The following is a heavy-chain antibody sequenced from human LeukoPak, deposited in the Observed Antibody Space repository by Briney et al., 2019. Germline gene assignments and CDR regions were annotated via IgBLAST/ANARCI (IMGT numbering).Heavy chain of an antibody. CDR3: ARDRVTMVRGVPSGMDV. CDR1: GGSISSYC. Sequence: PSETLSFTCTVSGGSISSYCWSWLRQPPGRGRVWIGYIYYSGNTNYNPSLKSRVTISVDTSKNQFSLKLSSVTAADTAVYYCARDRVTMVRGVPSGMDVWGKGTTVTVAS. CDR2: IYYSGNT. J-gene: IGHJ6*04. D-gene: IGHD3-10*01. V-gene: IGHV4-59*01.